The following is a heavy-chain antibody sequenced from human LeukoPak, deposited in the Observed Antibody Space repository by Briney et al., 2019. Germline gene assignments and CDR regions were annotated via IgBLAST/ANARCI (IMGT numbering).Heavy chain of an antibody. CDR1: GYTFTSYY. D-gene: IGHD6-19*01. V-gene: IGHV1-46*01. CDR3: ARSIAVASCSDY. J-gene: IGHJ4*02. Sequence: ASVKVSCKASGYTFTSYYMHWVRQAPGQGLEWMGIINPSGGSTSYAQKLQGRVTMTTDTSTSTAYMELRSLRSDDTAVYYCARSIAVASCSDYWGQGTLVTVSS. CDR2: INPSGGST.